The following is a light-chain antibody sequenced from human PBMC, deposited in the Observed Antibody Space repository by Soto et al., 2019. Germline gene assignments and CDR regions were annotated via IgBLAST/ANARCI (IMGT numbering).Light chain of an antibody. V-gene: IGLV2-14*01. CDR1: SSDVGGYSY. CDR2: EVS. CDR3: SSHTSSSTWV. Sequence: QSALTQPASVSGSPGQSITISCTGSSSDVGGYSYVSWYQQHPGKAPKLMIYEVSNRPSGVSNRFSGSKSGNPASLTISGIQTEDEADYYCSSHTSSSTWVFGGGTKLTVL. J-gene: IGLJ3*02.